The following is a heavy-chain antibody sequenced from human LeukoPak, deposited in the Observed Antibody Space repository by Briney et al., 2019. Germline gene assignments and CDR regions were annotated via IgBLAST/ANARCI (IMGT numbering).Heavy chain of an antibody. D-gene: IGHD6-13*01. V-gene: IGHV3-23*01. CDR3: AKSVSSSSWYYYYYYMDV. J-gene: IGHJ6*03. Sequence: PGGSLRLSCTASGFTFRSYVFSWVRQAPGKGLEWVSAISGSGGSTYYADSVKGRFTISRDNSKNTLYLQMNSLRAEDTAVYYCAKSVSSSSWYYYYYYMDVWGKGTTVTVSS. CDR2: ISGSGGST. CDR1: GFTFRSYV.